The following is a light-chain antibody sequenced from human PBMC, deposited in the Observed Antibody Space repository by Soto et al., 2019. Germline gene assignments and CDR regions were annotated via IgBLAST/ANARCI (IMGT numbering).Light chain of an antibody. CDR2: RAS. J-gene: IGKJ4*01. Sequence: VMTQSPATLSVSPGERATLSCRASQSINSNLAWYQQKPGQAPRLLMFRASIRATGFPARFSGSGSGTEFNITISSLKSEDSAIYYCQQYNKWPRATFGGGTKVDXK. CDR3: QQYNKWPRAT. CDR1: QSINSN. V-gene: IGKV3-15*01.